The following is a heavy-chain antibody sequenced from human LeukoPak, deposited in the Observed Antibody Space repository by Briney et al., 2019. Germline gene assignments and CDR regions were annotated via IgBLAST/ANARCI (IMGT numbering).Heavy chain of an antibody. V-gene: IGHV4-59*01. CDR2: IYYSGST. CDR3: ARAQVHILTGYPGPILYGMDV. Sequence: SETLSLTCTVSGGSISSYYWSWIRQPPGKGLEWIGYIYYSGSTNYNPPLKSRVTISVDTSKNQFSLKLSSVTAADTAVYYCARAQVHILTGYPGPILYGMDVWGQGTLVTVSS. CDR1: GGSISSYY. J-gene: IGHJ6*02. D-gene: IGHD3-9*01.